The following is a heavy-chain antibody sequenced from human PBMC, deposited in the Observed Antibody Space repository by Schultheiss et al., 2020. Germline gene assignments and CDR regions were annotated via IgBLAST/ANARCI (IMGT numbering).Heavy chain of an antibody. CDR2: IYTSGST. V-gene: IGHV4-61*02. CDR3: ARAEGEMATLGFDY. Sequence: SETLSLTCTVSGGSIGSGSYYWTWIRQPAGKGLEWIGRIYTSGSTNYNPSLKSRVTISVDTSKNQFSLKLSSVTAADTAVYYCARAEGEMATLGFDYWGQGTLVTVSS. J-gene: IGHJ4*02. D-gene: IGHD5-24*01. CDR1: GGSIGSGSYY.